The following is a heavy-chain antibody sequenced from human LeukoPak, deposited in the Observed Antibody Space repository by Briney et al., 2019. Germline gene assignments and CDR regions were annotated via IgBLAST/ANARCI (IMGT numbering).Heavy chain of an antibody. Sequence: ASVKVSCKASRYTFTSYDINWVRQATGQGLEWMGWMNPNSGNTGYAQKFQGRVTMTRNTSISTAYMELSSLRSEDTAVYYCARGPYNFDWNNWFDPWGQGTLVTVSS. D-gene: IGHD3-9*01. CDR1: RYTFTSYD. J-gene: IGHJ5*02. V-gene: IGHV1-8*01. CDR2: MNPNSGNT. CDR3: ARGPYNFDWNNWFDP.